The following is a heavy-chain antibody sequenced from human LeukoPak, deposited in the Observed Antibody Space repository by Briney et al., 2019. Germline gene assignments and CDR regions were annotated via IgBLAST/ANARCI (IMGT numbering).Heavy chain of an antibody. V-gene: IGHV3-30-3*01. J-gene: IGHJ4*02. CDR1: GFTFSSYA. CDR3: ARDGGYGDYAPLDY. D-gene: IGHD4-17*01. Sequence: GGSLRLSCAASGFTFSSYAMHWVRQAPGKGLEWVAVISYDGSNKYYADSVKGRFTISRDNSKNMLYLQMNSLRAEDTAVYYCARDGGYGDYAPLDYWGQGTLVTVSS. CDR2: ISYDGSNK.